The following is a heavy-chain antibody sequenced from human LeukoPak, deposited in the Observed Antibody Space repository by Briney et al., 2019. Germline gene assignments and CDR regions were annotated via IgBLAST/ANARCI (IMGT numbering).Heavy chain of an antibody. J-gene: IGHJ6*03. CDR2: INPSGGST. CDR3: ARDARVTHYDFWSGYYATYTAVIGGDRVDYYYYYYMDV. D-gene: IGHD3-3*01. CDR1: GYTFTSYY. V-gene: IGHV1-46*01. Sequence: ASVKVSCKASGYTFTSYYMHWVRQAPGQGLEWMGIINPSGGSTSYAHKFQGRVTMTRDMSTSTVYMELSSLRSEDTAVYYCARDARVTHYDFWSGYYATYTAVIGGDRVDYYYYYYMDVGGKGTTVTVSS.